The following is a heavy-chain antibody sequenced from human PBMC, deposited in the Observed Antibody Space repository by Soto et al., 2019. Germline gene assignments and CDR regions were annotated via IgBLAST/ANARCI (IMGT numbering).Heavy chain of an antibody. D-gene: IGHD5-18*01. CDR1: GFTFSSYG. CDR3: SGGPSCGFWDYDVGY. J-gene: IGHJ4*02. Sequence: GGSLRLSCAASGFTFSSYGMHWVRQAPGKGLEWVAVISYDGSNKYYADSVKGRFTISRDNSKNTLYLQMNSLRAEDTAVYYYSGGPSCGFWDYDVGYWGQGTLVTVSS. V-gene: IGHV3-30*03. CDR2: ISYDGSNK.